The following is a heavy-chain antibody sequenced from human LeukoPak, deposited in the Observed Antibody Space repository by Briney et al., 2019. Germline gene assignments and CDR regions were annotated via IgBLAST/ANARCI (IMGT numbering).Heavy chain of an antibody. V-gene: IGHV3-53*01. CDR3: ASVAVRPGYGSSWYLDY. CDR2: IYSGGST. D-gene: IGHD6-13*01. Sequence: QTGGSLRLSCAASGFTVSSNYMSWVRQAPGKGLEWVSVIYSGGSTYYADSVKGRFTISRDNSKNTLYLQMNSLRAEDTAVYYCASVAVRPGYGSSWYLDYWGQGTLVTVSS. CDR1: GFTVSSNY. J-gene: IGHJ4*02.